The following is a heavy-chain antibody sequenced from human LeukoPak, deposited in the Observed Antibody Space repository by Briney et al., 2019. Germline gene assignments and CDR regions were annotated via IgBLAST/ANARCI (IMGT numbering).Heavy chain of an antibody. D-gene: IGHD3-10*01. V-gene: IGHV1-69*04. CDR3: ARDFYRSGSYFPEYGMDV. J-gene: IGHJ6*02. CDR2: IIPILGIA. Sequence: GSSVKVSCKASGGTFSSYAISWVRQAPGQGLEWMGRIIPILGIANYAQKFQGRVTITADKSTSTAYMELSSLRSEDTAVYYCARDFYRSGSYFPEYGMDVWGQGTTVTVS. CDR1: GGTFSSYA.